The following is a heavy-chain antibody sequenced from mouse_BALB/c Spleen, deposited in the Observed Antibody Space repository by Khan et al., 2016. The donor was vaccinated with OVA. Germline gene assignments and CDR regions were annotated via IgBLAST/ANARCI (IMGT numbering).Heavy chain of an antibody. CDR3: ARAYYRYDGYYAMDY. Sequence: VQLVESGPGLGAPSQSLSITCTVSGFSLSRYSVHWVRQPPGKGLEWLGMIWGDGSTDYNSALKSRLSISKDNSKSQVFLKMNSLQTDDTAMYYCARAYYRYDGYYAMDYWGQGTSGTASS. V-gene: IGHV2-6-4*01. CDR1: GFSLSRYS. CDR2: IWGDGST. D-gene: IGHD2-14*01. J-gene: IGHJ4*01.